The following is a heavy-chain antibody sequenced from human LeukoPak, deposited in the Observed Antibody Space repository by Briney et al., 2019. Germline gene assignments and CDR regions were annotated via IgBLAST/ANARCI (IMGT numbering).Heavy chain of an antibody. V-gene: IGHV3-15*01. D-gene: IGHD3-9*01. J-gene: IGHJ6*03. CDR1: GFTFSNAW. CDR2: IKSKTDGGTT. Sequence: GGSLRLSCAASGFTFSNAWMSWVRQAPGKGLEWVGRIKSKTDGGTTDYAAPVKGRFTISRDDSKNTLYLQMSSLKTEDTAVYYCTTDRHILTGYPDDEDPYYYMDVWGKGTTVTVSS. CDR3: TTDRHILTGYPDDEDPYYYMDV.